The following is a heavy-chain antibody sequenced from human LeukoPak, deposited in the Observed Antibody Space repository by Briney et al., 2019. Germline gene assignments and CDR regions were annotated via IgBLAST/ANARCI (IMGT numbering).Heavy chain of an antibody. J-gene: IGHJ6*03. CDR1: GFTFDDYA. V-gene: IGHV3-43*02. D-gene: IGHD3-10*01. CDR3: AKERSAHYYYYYMDV. Sequence: PGGSLRLSCAASGFTFDDYAMHWVRQAPGKGPEWVSLISGDGGSTYYADSVKGRFTISRDNSKNSLYLQMNSLRTEDTALYYCAKERSAHYYYYYMDVWGKGTTVTVSS. CDR2: ISGDGGST.